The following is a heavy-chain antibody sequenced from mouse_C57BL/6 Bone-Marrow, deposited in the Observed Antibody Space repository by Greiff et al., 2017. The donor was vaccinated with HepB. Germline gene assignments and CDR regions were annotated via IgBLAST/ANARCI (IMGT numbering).Heavy chain of an antibody. CDR2: IYPGSGST. J-gene: IGHJ2*01. Sequence: QVQLQQPGAELVKPGASVKMSCKASGYTFTSYWITWVKQRPGQGLEWIGDIYPGSGSTNYNEKFKSKATLTVDTSSSTAYMQLSSLTSEDSAVYYCTKGTITTVVGPFFDYWGQGTTLTVSS. D-gene: IGHD1-1*01. V-gene: IGHV1-55*01. CDR3: TKGTITTVVGPFFDY. CDR1: GYTFTSYW.